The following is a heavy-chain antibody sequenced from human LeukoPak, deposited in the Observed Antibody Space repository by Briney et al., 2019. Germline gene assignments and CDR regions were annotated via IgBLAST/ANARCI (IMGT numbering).Heavy chain of an antibody. Sequence: PGRSLRLSCAASGFTFSSYGMHWVRRAPGKGLEWVAVIWYDGSNKYYADSVKGRFTISRDNSKNTLYLQMNSLRAEDTAVYYCARDGDYYGSGSYGFDYWGQGTLVTVSS. CDR2: IWYDGSNK. V-gene: IGHV3-33*01. CDR1: GFTFSSYG. J-gene: IGHJ4*02. D-gene: IGHD3-10*01. CDR3: ARDGDYYGSGSYGFDY.